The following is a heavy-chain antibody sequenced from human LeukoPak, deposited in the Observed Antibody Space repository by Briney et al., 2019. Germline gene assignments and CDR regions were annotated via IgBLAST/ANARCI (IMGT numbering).Heavy chain of an antibody. CDR2: IYYSGST. CDR1: GGSISSYY. Sequence: SETLSLTCTVSGGSISSYYWSWIRQPPGKKLEWIGYIYYSGSTNYNPSLKSRVTISVDTSKNQFSLKLSSVTAADTAVYYCARFLTDVWDYCYGMDVWGQGTTVTVSS. V-gene: IGHV4-59*01. CDR3: ARFLTDVWDYCYGMDV. J-gene: IGHJ6*02. D-gene: IGHD3-9*01.